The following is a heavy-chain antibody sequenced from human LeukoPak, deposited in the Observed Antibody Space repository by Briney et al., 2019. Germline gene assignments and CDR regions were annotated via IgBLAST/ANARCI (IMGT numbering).Heavy chain of an antibody. CDR3: ARGENLRIDY. V-gene: IGHV3-53*01. CDR2: IYSGGST. CDR1: GFTVSSNY. D-gene: IGHD3-16*01. Sequence: PGGSLRLSRAASGFTVSSNYMSWVRQAPGKGLEWASVIYSGGSTYYADSVKGRFTISRDNSKNTLYLQMNSLRAEDTAVYYCARGENLRIDYWGQGTLVTVSS. J-gene: IGHJ4*02.